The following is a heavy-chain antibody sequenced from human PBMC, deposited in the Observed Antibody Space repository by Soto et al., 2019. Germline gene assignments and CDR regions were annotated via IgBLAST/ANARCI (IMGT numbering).Heavy chain of an antibody. Sequence: GGSLRLSCAASGFTFSDYYMSWIRQAPGKGLEWVSYISSSGSTIYYADSVKGRFTISRDNAKNSLYLQMNSLRAEDTAVYYCAREPGYDILTAIGEDVWGKGTTVTVSS. V-gene: IGHV3-11*01. CDR3: AREPGYDILTAIGEDV. J-gene: IGHJ6*04. CDR2: ISSSGSTI. CDR1: GFTFSDYY. D-gene: IGHD3-9*01.